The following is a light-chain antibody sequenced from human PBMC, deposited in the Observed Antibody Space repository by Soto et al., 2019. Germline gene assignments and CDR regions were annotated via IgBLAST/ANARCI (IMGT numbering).Light chain of an antibody. CDR3: AAWDDSLNGLL. CDR1: SSDVGGYNY. CDR2: EVS. V-gene: IGLV2-14*01. Sequence: QSALTQPASVSGSPGQSITISCTGTSSDVGGYNYVSWYQQHPGKAPKLMIYEVSNRPSGVSNRFSGSRSGTSASLAISGLQSQDEADYFCAAWDDSLNGLLFGGGTKLTVL. J-gene: IGLJ2*01.